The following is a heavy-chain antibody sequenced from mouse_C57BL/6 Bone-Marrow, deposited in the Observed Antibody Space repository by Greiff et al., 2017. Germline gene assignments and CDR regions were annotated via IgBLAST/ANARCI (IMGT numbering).Heavy chain of an antibody. V-gene: IGHV3-8*01. CDR2: ISYSGST. Sequence: EVKLQESGPGLAKPSQSLSLTCSVTGYSITSDYWHWIRKFPGHKLEYMGYISYSGSTYYNPSLKSRNSITRDTSKNQYYLQLNSVTTEDTATYYCARLGLRPYWYFDVWGTGTTVTVSS. CDR1: GYSITSDY. J-gene: IGHJ1*03. D-gene: IGHD2-4*01. CDR3: ARLGLRPYWYFDV.